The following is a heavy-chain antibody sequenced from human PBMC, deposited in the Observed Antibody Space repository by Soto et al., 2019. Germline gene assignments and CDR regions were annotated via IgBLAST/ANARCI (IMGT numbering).Heavy chain of an antibody. CDR1: GGTFSSYA. Sequence: QVQLVQSGAEVKKPGSSVKVSCKASGGTFSSYAISWVRQAPGQGLEWMGGIIPIFGTANYAQKFQGRVTIPAAESTGKASMELSSLRSEATAVYYWARPYGDYVGYFAYWGQGTLVTVSS. J-gene: IGHJ4*02. CDR2: IIPIFGTA. CDR3: ARPYGDYVGYFAY. V-gene: IGHV1-69*01. D-gene: IGHD4-17*01.